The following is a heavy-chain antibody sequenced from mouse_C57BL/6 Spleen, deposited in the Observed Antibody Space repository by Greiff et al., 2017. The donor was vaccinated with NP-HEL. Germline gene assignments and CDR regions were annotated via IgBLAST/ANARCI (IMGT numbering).Heavy chain of an antibody. CDR2: ISYDGSN. D-gene: IGHD2-5*01. CDR1: GYSITSGYY. CDR3: ARAAAYYSNYVDYAMDY. J-gene: IGHJ4*01. V-gene: IGHV3-6*01. Sequence: EVKLMESGPGLVKPSQSLSLTCSVTGYSITSGYYWNWIRQFPGNKLEWMGYISYDGSNNYNPSLKNRISITRDTSKNQFFLKLNSVTTEDTATYYCARAAAYYSNYVDYAMDYWGQGTSVTVSS.